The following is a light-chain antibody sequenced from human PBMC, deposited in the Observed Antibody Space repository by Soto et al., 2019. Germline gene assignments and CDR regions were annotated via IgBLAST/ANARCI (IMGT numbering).Light chain of an antibody. CDR2: TTN. CDR1: TGAVTSGHY. Sequence: QAVVTQEPSLTVSPGGTVTLTCASSTGAVTSGHYASWFQQKPGQAPRTLIYTTNSRLSWTPARFSGSLLGGKAALTLSAVQPEDEAEYYCLLYYGCSQLMFGGGTKLTVL. V-gene: IGLV7-43*01. J-gene: IGLJ3*02. CDR3: LLYYGCSQLM.